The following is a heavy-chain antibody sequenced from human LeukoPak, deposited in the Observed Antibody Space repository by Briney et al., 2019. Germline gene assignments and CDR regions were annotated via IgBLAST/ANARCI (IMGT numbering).Heavy chain of an antibody. Sequence: PGGSLRLSCAASGFTFSSYGMHWVRQAPGKGLEWVAFIRYDGSNKYYADSVKGRFTISRDNSKNTLYLQMNSQRAEDTAVYYCANRHSSSWYQFDYWGQGTLVTVSS. V-gene: IGHV3-30*02. D-gene: IGHD6-13*01. CDR2: IRYDGSNK. CDR1: GFTFSSYG. CDR3: ANRHSSSWYQFDY. J-gene: IGHJ4*02.